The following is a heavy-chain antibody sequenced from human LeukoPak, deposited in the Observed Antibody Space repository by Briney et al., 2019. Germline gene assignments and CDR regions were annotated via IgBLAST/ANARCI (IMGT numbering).Heavy chain of an antibody. CDR2: ISGSGGST. J-gene: IGHJ3*02. CDR3: AREGRPVEMATKAPMGNAFDI. D-gene: IGHD5-24*01. CDR1: GFTFSTYA. V-gene: IGHV3-23*01. Sequence: GGSLRLSCAASGFTFSTYAMSWVRQAPGKGLEWVSGISGSGGSTYFADSVKGRFTISGDNSKNTLYLQMNSLRAEDTAVYYCAREGRPVEMATKAPMGNAFDIWGQGTMVTVSS.